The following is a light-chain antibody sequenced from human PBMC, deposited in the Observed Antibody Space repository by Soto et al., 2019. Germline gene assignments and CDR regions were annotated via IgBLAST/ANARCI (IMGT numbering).Light chain of an antibody. J-gene: IGKJ3*01. V-gene: IGKV1-39*01. CDR3: QQSFSSPFT. CDR1: QSIRSH. CDR2: AAS. Sequence: DIQMTQSPSSLSASVGDRVGITCRASQSIRSHLNWYQQKAGKAPKVLIYAASSLQGGVPSRFSGSGSGTDFTLTIKSLQPEDFATYYCQQSFSSPFTFGPGTKVDIK.